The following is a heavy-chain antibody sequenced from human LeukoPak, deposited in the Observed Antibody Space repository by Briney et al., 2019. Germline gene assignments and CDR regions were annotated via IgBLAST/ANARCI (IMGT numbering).Heavy chain of an antibody. D-gene: IGHD3-10*01. V-gene: IGHV4-59*01. CDR2: IYYSGST. Sequence: SETLSLTCTVSDGSMSGYYWNWIRQPPGKGLEWIGYIYYSGSTNYNPSLKSRVTISLDTSNNQFSLRVTSVTAADTAVYYCASCGGAMDPRFDYWGQGSLVTVSS. J-gene: IGHJ4*02. CDR3: ASCGGAMDPRFDY. CDR1: DGSMSGYY.